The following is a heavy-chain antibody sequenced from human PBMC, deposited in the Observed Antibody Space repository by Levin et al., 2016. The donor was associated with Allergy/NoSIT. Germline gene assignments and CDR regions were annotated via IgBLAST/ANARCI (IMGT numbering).Heavy chain of an antibody. CDR2: IWYDGSNK. CDR3: ARDLEAYSGYYGHDY. D-gene: IGHD1-26*01. J-gene: IGHJ4*02. CDR1: RFTFSSYG. V-gene: IGHV3-33*01. Sequence: GGSLRLSCAASRFTFSSYGMHWVRQAPGKGLEWVAVIWYDGSNKYYADSVKGRFTISRDNSKNTLYLQMNSLRAEDTAVYYCARDLEAYSGYYGHDYWGQGTLVTVSS.